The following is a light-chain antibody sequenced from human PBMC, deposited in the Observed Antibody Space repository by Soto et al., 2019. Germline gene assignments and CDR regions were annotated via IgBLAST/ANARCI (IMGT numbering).Light chain of an antibody. CDR1: TGHSSYV. J-gene: IGLJ3*02. CDR3: QPWGTGIQGV. CDR2: LNSDGSH. Sequence: QPVLTQSPSASASLGASVNLTCTLSTGHSSYVIAWHQQQPEKGPRYLMKLNSDGSHSRGDEIPDRFSGSSSGAERYLTISSLQSEDEADYYCQPWGTGIQGVFGGGTKLTVL. V-gene: IGLV4-69*01.